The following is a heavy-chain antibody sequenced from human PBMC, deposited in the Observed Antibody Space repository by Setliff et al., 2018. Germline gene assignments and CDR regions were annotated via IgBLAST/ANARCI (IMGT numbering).Heavy chain of an antibody. CDR1: GGSISDYY. J-gene: IGHJ4*02. Sequence: SETLSLTCTVSGGSISDYYWSWIRQAPGKGLEWIGDIYYGGSTNYNPSLNSRVAISVDTSENKFSLRLNSVTAPDTAVYYCAGGREFDYWGQGTLVTVSS. CDR2: IYYGGST. V-gene: IGHV4-59*01. D-gene: IGHD3-16*01. CDR3: AGGREFDY.